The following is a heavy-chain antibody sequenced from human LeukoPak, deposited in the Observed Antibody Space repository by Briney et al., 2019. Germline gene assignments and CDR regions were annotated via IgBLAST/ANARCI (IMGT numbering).Heavy chain of an antibody. V-gene: IGHV3-21*01. CDR1: GFTFSSYS. D-gene: IGHD2-2*01. Sequence: PGGSLRLSCAASGFTFSSYSMNWVRQAPGKGLEWVSSISSSSSYIYYADSVKGRFTISRDNAKNSLYLQMNSLRAEDTAVYYCASPYGGSSTSCSTWGQGTLVTVSS. CDR3: ASPYGGSSTSCST. J-gene: IGHJ5*02. CDR2: ISSSSSYI.